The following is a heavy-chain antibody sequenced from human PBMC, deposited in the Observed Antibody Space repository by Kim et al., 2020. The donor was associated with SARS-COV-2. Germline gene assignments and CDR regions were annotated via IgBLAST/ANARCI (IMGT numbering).Heavy chain of an antibody. Sequence: ADSVKGRFTISRDNSQNTLFLQMTGLRAEDTATYYCTRNKSHAFRSGSMDVWGQGTTVTVSS. V-gene: IGHV3-23*01. J-gene: IGHJ6*02. CDR3: TRNKSHAFRSGSMDV. D-gene: IGHD3-3*01.